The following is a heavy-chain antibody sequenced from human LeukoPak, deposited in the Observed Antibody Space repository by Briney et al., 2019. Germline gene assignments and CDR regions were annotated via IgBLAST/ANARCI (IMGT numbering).Heavy chain of an antibody. V-gene: IGHV4-39*07. J-gene: IGHJ6*02. D-gene: IGHD5-12*01. CDR1: GDSISSSSYY. Sequence: PSETLSLTCTVSGDSISSSSYYWGWIRQPPGKGLEWVGSMYYSGTTYYNPSLNSRVTISVDTSKNQFSLKLDSVTAADTAIYYCARTGSGRDYYGMDVWGQGTSVTVSS. CDR3: ARTGSGRDYYGMDV. CDR2: MYYSGTT.